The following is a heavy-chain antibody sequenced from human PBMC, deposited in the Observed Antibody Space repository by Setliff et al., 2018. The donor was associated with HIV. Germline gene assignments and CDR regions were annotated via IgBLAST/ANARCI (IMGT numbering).Heavy chain of an antibody. CDR1: GGSMSRFY. Sequence: PSETLSLTCTVSGGSMSRFYWTWIRQPPGKGLEWIGFVYSTGSINYSPSFRGRLTISLDTSENHFSLHLTSVTAADTAVYYCARAEGDAYNSLPYFDSWGPGALVTVSS. D-gene: IGHD1-1*01. CDR3: ARAEGDAYNSLPYFDS. CDR2: VYSTGSI. V-gene: IGHV4-59*01. J-gene: IGHJ4*02.